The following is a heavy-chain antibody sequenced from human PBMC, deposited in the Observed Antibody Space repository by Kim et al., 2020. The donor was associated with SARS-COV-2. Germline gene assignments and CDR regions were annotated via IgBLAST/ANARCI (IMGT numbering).Heavy chain of an antibody. CDR3: ARALCNLLHFDY. D-gene: IGHD3-16*01. CDR1: GGSISSCDYY. Sequence: SETLSLTCTVSGGSISSCDYYWSWIRQRPGKGLEWIVYLYYSGSTYYNPSLKSRVTISVDTSKNQFSLKLITATAADTAVYYCARALCNLLHFDYWGQGTLVTVSS. CDR2: LYYSGST. J-gene: IGHJ4*02. V-gene: IGHV4-30-4*01.